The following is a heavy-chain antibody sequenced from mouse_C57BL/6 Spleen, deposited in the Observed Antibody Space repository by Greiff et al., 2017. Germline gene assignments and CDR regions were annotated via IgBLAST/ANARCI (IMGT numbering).Heavy chain of an antibody. V-gene: IGHV1-39*01. Sequence: VQLQQSGPELVKPGASVKIPCKASGYTFTDYNMNWVKQSNGKSLEWIGVINPNYGTTSYNQKFKGKATLTVDQSSSTAYMQLNSLTSEDSAVYYCARGIYYGNPYAMDYWGQGTSVTVSS. CDR2: INPNYGTT. CDR1: GYTFTDYN. CDR3: ARGIYYGNPYAMDY. J-gene: IGHJ4*01. D-gene: IGHD2-1*01.